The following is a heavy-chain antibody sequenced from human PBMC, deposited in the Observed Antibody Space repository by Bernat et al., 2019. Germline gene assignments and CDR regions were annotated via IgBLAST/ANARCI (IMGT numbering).Heavy chain of an antibody. CDR3: AREGGQLFGPGMDV. J-gene: IGHJ6*02. Sequence: QVQLQESGPGLVKPSETLSLTCTVSGGSISSYYWSWIRQPPGKGLEWIRYIYYSGSTNYNPSLKSRVTISVDTSKNQFSLKLSSVTAADTAVYYCAREGGQLFGPGMDVWGQGTTVTVSS. V-gene: IGHV4-59*01. D-gene: IGHD6-6*01. CDR2: IYYSGST. CDR1: GGSISSYY.